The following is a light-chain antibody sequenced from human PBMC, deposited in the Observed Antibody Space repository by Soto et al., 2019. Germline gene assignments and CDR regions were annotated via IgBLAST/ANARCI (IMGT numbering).Light chain of an antibody. J-gene: IGLJ1*01. CDR1: SSDVGGYGS. V-gene: IGLV2-14*01. Sequence: QSALTQPASVSGPPGQSITISCTGTSSDVGGYGSVSWYQQHPDKAPKLMIYEVSNRPSGVSNRFSGSKSGNTASLTISGLQAEDDADYYCSSYTSSGTYVFGTGTKVTVL. CDR3: SSYTSSGTYV. CDR2: EVS.